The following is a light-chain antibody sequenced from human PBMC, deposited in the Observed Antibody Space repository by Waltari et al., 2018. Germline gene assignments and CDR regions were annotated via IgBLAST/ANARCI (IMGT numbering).Light chain of an antibody. V-gene: IGKV1-5*03. J-gene: IGKJ1*01. CDR1: QSISSW. Sequence: DIQMTQSPSTLSASVGDRVTITCRASQSISSWLAWYQQKPGKAPKLLIYKASSLESGVPSRVSGSGSGTEFTLTISSLQPDDFATYYCQQYKSYSPWTFGQGTKVEIK. CDR2: KAS. CDR3: QQYKSYSPWT.